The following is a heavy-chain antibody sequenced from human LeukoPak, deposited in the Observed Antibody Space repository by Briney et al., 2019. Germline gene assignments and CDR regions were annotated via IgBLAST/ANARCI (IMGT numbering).Heavy chain of an antibody. Sequence: PSETPSLTCTVSGGSISSYYWSWIRQPPGKGLEWSGNIYYSGSTNYNPSLKSRVTISVDTSKNQFSLKLSSVTAADTAVYYCARLQDGDYRRLGVNWFDPWGQGTLVTVSS. CDR1: GGSISSYY. J-gene: IGHJ5*02. V-gene: IGHV4-59*01. CDR3: ARLQDGDYRRLGVNWFDP. CDR2: IYYSGST. D-gene: IGHD4-17*01.